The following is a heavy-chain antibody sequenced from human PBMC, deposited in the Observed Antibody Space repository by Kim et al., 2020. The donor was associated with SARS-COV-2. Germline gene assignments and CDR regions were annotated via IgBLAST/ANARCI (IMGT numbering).Heavy chain of an antibody. CDR3: TTLDDYGDRRFDS. J-gene: IGHJ4*02. Sequence: GGSLRLSCAASGFTFSGSAMHWVRQASGKGLEWVARIGSKANSYATAYAASVKGRFTISRDDSKNTAYLQMNSLKTEDTAVYYCTTLDDYGDRRFDSWGQGTLVTVSA. V-gene: IGHV3-73*01. CDR2: IGSKANSYAT. CDR1: GFTFSGSA. D-gene: IGHD4-17*01.